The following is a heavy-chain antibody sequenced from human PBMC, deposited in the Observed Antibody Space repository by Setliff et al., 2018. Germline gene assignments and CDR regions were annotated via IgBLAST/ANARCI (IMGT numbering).Heavy chain of an antibody. CDR1: GYNFITTG. D-gene: IGHD3-9*01. CDR2: ISPFNGNT. V-gene: IGHV1-18*01. Sequence: ASVKVSCKTSGYNFITTGISWVRQAPGQGPEWMGCISPFNGNTNYAQKFQDRVTMTTDTSTATVYMELKNLRSDDTAVYYCARSSGPRVVLAADFDFWGQGTLVTVSS. J-gene: IGHJ4*02. CDR3: ARSSGPRVVLAADFDF.